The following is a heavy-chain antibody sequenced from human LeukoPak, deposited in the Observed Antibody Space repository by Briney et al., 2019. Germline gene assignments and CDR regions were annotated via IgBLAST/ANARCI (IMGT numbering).Heavy chain of an antibody. D-gene: IGHD6-13*01. V-gene: IGHV4-59*08. CDR1: GGSISSYY. J-gene: IGHJ5*02. Sequence: SETLSLTCTVSGGSISSYYWSWIRQPPGKGLEWIGYIYYSGSTNYNPSLKSRVTVSVDTSKNQFSLKLSSVTAADTAVYYCARSLFRGSSSWKGWFDPWGQGTLVTVSS. CDR2: IYYSGST. CDR3: ARSLFRGSSSWKGWFDP.